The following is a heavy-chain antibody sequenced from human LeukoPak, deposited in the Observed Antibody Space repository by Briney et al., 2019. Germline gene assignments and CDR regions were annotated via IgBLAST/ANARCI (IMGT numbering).Heavy chain of an antibody. V-gene: IGHV4-59*12. Sequence: SETLSLTCSVSGDSMNNDYWTWIRQSPGQGLEWIGYVYYGGSTNYNPSLKSRVTISVDTSKNQFSLKLSSVTAADTAVYYCARRITMIVVVITPNWFDPWGQGTLVTVSS. J-gene: IGHJ5*02. CDR1: GDSMNNDY. CDR2: VYYGGST. D-gene: IGHD3-22*01. CDR3: ARRITMIVVVITPNWFDP.